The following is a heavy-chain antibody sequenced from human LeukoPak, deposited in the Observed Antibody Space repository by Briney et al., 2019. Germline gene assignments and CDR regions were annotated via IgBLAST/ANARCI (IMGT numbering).Heavy chain of an antibody. Sequence: SETLSLTCAVYGGSFSDYFWGWIRQPPGKGIEWIGEINHSGRTYYNPSLKSLVTISVDTSKTHFSLNLSSVTAADTAVYYCARDVVVVPAAIHYGMDVWGQGTTVTVSS. CDR3: ARDVVVVPAAIHYGMDV. CDR2: INHSGRT. CDR1: GGSFSDYF. D-gene: IGHD2-2*01. V-gene: IGHV4-34*01. J-gene: IGHJ6*02.